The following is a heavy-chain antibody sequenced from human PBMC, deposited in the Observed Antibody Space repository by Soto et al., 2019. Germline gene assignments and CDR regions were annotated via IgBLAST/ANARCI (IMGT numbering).Heavy chain of an antibody. CDR2: IYYSGST. CDR3: ALVPMYYDILTGYYRGAFDI. J-gene: IGHJ3*02. D-gene: IGHD3-9*01. Sequence: PSETLSLTCTVSGGSISSYYWSWIRQPPGKGLEWIGYIYYSGSTNYNPSLKSRVTISVDTSKNQFSLKLSSVTAADTAVYYCALVPMYYDILTGYYRGAFDIWGQGTMVTVSS. V-gene: IGHV4-59*01. CDR1: GGSISSYY.